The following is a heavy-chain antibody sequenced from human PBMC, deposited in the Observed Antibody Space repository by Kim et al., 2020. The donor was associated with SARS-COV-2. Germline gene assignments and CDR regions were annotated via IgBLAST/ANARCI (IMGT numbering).Heavy chain of an antibody. Sequence: SETLSLTCTVSGGSISSYYWSWIRQPAGKGLEWIGRIYTSGSTNYNPSLKSRVTMSVDTSKNQFSLKLSSVTAADTDVYYCARDVGTWYCSSTSCYIFDYWGQGTLVTVSS. CDR1: GGSISSYY. CDR3: ARDVGTWYCSSTSCYIFDY. D-gene: IGHD2-2*02. J-gene: IGHJ4*02. CDR2: IYTSGST. V-gene: IGHV4-4*07.